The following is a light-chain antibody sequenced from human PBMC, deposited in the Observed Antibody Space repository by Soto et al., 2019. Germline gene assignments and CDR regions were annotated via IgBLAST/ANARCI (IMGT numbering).Light chain of an antibody. CDR2: TAS. V-gene: IGKV1-39*01. Sequence: DIQTTQSPSSLSASVGDRVTITCRASQTISTSLNWYQQKPGTVPRLVIYTASKLQAGVPSRFSGSGSGTDFTLTISSLQPEDFSTYYCQQSYTTPWTFGRGTKVDIK. J-gene: IGKJ1*01. CDR1: QTISTS. CDR3: QQSYTTPWT.